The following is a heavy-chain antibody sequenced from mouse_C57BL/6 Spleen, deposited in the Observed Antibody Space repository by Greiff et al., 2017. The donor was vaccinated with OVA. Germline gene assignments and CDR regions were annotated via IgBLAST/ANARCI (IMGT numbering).Heavy chain of an antibody. J-gene: IGHJ4*01. CDR1: GYTFTDHI. Sequence: QVQLQQSDAELVKPGASVKISCKVSGYTFTDHIIHWMKQRPEHGLEWIGYLYPRDGSTKYNEQFKGTATLTAATSSSSAYMQLNSLTSEDSAVYFCARRENYAMDYWGKGTTVTVSS. V-gene: IGHV1-78*01. CDR3: ARRENYAMDY. CDR2: LYPRDGST.